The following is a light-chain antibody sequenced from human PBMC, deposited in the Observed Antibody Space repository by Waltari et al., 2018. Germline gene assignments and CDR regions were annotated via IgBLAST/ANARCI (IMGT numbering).Light chain of an antibody. V-gene: IGKV2D-29*02. Sequence: DIVMTQTPLSLPVTPGEPASISCRSSQSLLHSNGNTYLHWYLQKPGQSPRLLIYKVTNRESGVPDRFSGSGSGTDFTLKISMVEPEDVGAYYCMQSTKDPFTFGPGTKVDI. CDR1: QSLLHSNGNTY. J-gene: IGKJ3*01. CDR3: MQSTKDPFT. CDR2: KVT.